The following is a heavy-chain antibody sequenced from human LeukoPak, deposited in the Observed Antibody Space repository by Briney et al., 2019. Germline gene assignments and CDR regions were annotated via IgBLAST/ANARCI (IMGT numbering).Heavy chain of an antibody. D-gene: IGHD4-17*01. CDR3: ARDLADIDYGDSPWFDP. J-gene: IGHJ5*02. CDR1: GYTFTSYY. CDR2: INPSGGST. V-gene: IGHV1-46*01. Sequence: GASVKVSCKASGYTFTSYYMHSVRQAPGQGLECMGIINPSGGSTSYAQKFQGRVTMTRDMSTSTVYMELSSLRSEDTAVYYCARDLADIDYGDSPWFDPWGQGTLVTVSS.